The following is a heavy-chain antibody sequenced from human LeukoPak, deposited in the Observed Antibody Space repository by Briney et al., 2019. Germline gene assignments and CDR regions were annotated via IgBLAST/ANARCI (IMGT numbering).Heavy chain of an antibody. J-gene: IGHJ4*02. Sequence: GGSLRLSCAASGFTFSSYVMSWVRQAPGKGLEWVANVKHDGSEKYYVDSVKGRFTISRDNAKNSLYLQMNSLRAEDTAVYYCARDRRYCSGGSCYPNYFDYWGQGTLVTVSS. CDR2: VKHDGSEK. V-gene: IGHV3-7*03. CDR3: ARDRRYCSGGSCYPNYFDY. D-gene: IGHD2-15*01. CDR1: GFTFSSYV.